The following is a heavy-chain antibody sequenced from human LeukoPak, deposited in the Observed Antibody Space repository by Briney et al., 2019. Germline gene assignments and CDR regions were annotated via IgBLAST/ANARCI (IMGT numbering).Heavy chain of an antibody. CDR3: TTANRRAQIGYDFWSGYYDFDYYYYYMDV. CDR2: IKSKTDGGTT. J-gene: IGHJ6*03. Sequence: PGGSLRLSCAASGFTFSNAWMSWVRQAPGKGLEWVGRIKSKTDGGTTDYAAPVKGRFTISRDDSKNTLYLQMNSLKTEDTAVYYCTTANRRAQIGYDFWSGYYDFDYYYYYMDVWGKGTTVTVSS. D-gene: IGHD3-3*01. V-gene: IGHV3-15*01. CDR1: GFTFSNAW.